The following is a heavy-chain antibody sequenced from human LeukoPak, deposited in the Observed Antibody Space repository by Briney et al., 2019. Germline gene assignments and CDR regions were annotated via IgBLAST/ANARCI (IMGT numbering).Heavy chain of an antibody. CDR3: ARLYYDFWSRYPSLFDY. CDR1: GGSISSSSYY. V-gene: IGHV4-39*01. J-gene: IGHJ4*02. D-gene: IGHD3-3*01. CDR2: IYYSGST. Sequence: SETLSLTCTVSGGSISSSSYYWGWIRQPPGKGLEWIGSIYYSGSTYYNPSLKSRVTISVDTSKNQFSLKLSSVTAADTAVYYCARLYYDFWSRYPSLFDYWGQGTLVTVSS.